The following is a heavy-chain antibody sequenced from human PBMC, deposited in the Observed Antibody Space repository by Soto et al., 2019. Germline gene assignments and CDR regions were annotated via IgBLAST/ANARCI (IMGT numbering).Heavy chain of an antibody. V-gene: IGHV3-33*01. Sequence: HPGGSLRLSCAASGFTFSSYGMHWVRQAPGKGLEWVAVIWYDGSNKYYADSVKGRFTISRDNSKNTLYLQMNSLRAEDTAVYYCARDRLKRGYSGYDDFDHWGQGTLVTVSS. CDR2: IWYDGSNK. CDR3: ARDRLKRGYSGYDDFDH. D-gene: IGHD5-12*01. J-gene: IGHJ4*02. CDR1: GFTFSSYG.